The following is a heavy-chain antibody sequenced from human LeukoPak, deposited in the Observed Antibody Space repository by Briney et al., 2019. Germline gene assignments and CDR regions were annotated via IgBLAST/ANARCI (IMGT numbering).Heavy chain of an antibody. CDR1: GGSISSSSYY. CDR2: ISSSSSTI. D-gene: IGHD1-14*01. CDR3: ARVGPWVNPDYYYYYMDV. J-gene: IGHJ6*03. V-gene: IGHV3-48*04. Sequence: PSETLSLTCTVSGGSISSSSYYWGWVRQAPGKGLEWVSYISSSSSTIYYADSVKGRFTISRDNAKNSLYLQMNSLRAEDTAVYYCARVGPWVNPDYYYYYMDVWGKGTTVTVSS.